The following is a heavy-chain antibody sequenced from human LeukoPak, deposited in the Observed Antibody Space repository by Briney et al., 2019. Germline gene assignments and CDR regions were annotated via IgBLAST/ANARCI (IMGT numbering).Heavy chain of an antibody. J-gene: IGHJ2*01. Sequence: STNYNPSLKSRVTISVDTSKNQFSLKLSSVTAADTAVYYCARDTSAYYYGSGSYSDWYFDLWGRGTLVTVSS. CDR3: ARDTSAYYYGSGSYSDWYFDL. V-gene: IGHV4-59*01. CDR2: ST. D-gene: IGHD3-10*01.